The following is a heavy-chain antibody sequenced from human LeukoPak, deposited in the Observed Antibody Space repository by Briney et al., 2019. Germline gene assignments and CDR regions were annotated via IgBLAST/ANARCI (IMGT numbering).Heavy chain of an antibody. CDR2: ISYDGSNK. D-gene: IGHD6-19*01. CDR1: GFTFSSYA. J-gene: IGHJ3*01. CDR3: AGGSGWSTWFDY. V-gene: IGHV3-30-3*01. Sequence: GGSLRLSCAASGFTFSSYAMHWVRQAPGKGLEWVAVISYDGSNKYYADSVKGRFTISRDNSKNTLYLQMNSLRAEDTAVYYCAGGSGWSTWFDYWGQGTMVTVSS.